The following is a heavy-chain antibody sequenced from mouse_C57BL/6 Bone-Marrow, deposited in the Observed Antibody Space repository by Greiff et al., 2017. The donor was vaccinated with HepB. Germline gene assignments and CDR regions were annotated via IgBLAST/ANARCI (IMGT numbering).Heavy chain of an antibody. D-gene: IGHD3-2*02. CDR2: IWRGGST. V-gene: IGHV2-5*01. CDR1: GFSLTSYG. J-gene: IGHJ4*01. CDR3: AKNSRQLRLRVYAMDY. Sequence: VQLQESGPGLVQPSQSLSITCTVSGFSLTSYGVHWVRQSPGKGLEWLGVIWRGGSTDYNAAFMSRLSITKDNSKSQVFFKMNSLQADDTAIYYCAKNSRQLRLRVYAMDYWGQGTSVTVSS.